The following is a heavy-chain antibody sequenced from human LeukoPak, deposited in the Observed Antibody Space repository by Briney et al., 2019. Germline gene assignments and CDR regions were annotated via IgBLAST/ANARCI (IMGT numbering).Heavy chain of an antibody. Sequence: GGSLRLSCAASGFNFRRYSMNWVRQAPGKGLEWVSSISNSSTYISYADSVKGRFTISRDNAKNSLYLQMNSLRTDDTAVYYCGKEQSGSYVHAFDPWGQGTVVTVSS. CDR1: GFNFRRYS. CDR3: GKEQSGSYVHAFDP. D-gene: IGHD3-3*01. J-gene: IGHJ5*02. CDR2: ISNSSTYI. V-gene: IGHV3-21*01.